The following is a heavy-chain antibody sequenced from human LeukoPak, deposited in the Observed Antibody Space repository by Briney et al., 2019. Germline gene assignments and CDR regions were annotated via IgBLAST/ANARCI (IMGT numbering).Heavy chain of an antibody. D-gene: IGHD1-26*01. CDR2: IIPIFGTA. V-gene: IGHV1-69*05. CDR3: ARGECSGSYFVY. J-gene: IGHJ4*02. Sequence: SVKVSCKASGGTFSSYAISWVRQAPGQGLEWMGRIIPIFGTANYAQKFQGRVTITTDESTSTAYMELSSLRSEDTAVYYCARGECSGSYFVYWGQGTLVTVSS. CDR1: GGTFSSYA.